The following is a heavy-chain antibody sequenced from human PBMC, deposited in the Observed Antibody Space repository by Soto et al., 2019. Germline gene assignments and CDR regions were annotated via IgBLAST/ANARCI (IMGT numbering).Heavy chain of an antibody. CDR1: GFTISSHW. J-gene: IGHJ4*02. CDR3: VRDFEY. V-gene: IGHV3-74*01. Sequence: PGGSLRLSCAASGFTISSHWMHWVRQAPGKGLVWVSRVNSDGSSTSYADSVKGRFIISRDNAKNTLYLQMNILRTEDTAVYYCVRDFEYWGQGTLVTVSS. CDR2: VNSDGSST.